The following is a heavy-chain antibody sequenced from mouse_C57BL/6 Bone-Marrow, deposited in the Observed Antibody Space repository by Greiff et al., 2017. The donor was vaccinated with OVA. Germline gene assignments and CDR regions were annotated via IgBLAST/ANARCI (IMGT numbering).Heavy chain of an antibody. D-gene: IGHD2-3*01. Sequence: EVQLQQSGPELVKPGASVKMSCKASGYTFTDYNMHWVKQSHGKSLEWIGYINPNNGGTSYNQKFKGKATLTVNKSSSTAYMELRSLTSEDSAVYYCARTGWLLRNYAMDYWGQGTSVTVSS. V-gene: IGHV1-22*01. J-gene: IGHJ4*01. CDR2: INPNNGGT. CDR1: GYTFTDYN. CDR3: ARTGWLLRNYAMDY.